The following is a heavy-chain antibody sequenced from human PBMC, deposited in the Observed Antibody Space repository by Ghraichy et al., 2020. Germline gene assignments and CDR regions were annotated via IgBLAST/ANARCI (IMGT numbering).Heavy chain of an antibody. J-gene: IGHJ4*02. Sequence: GESLNISCAASGFTFSSYSMNWVRQAPGKGLEWVSSISSSSSYIYYADSVKGRFTISRDNAKNSLYLQMNSLRAEDTAVYYCARGTHYYDSSGYYSARFSNLVDYWGQGTLVTVSS. CDR2: ISSSSSYI. CDR1: GFTFSSYS. CDR3: ARGTHYYDSSGYYSARFSNLVDY. D-gene: IGHD3-22*01. V-gene: IGHV3-21*01.